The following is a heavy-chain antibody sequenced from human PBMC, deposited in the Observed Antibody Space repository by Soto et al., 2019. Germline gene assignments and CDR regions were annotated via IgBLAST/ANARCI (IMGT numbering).Heavy chain of an antibody. CDR2: FSAYNGNT. V-gene: IGHV1-18*01. CDR3: ARGGLFWGNYYDSNGYYPDAFDI. Sequence: GLEWMGWFSAYNGNTNYAQKLQGRVTMTTDTSTSTAYMELRSLRSDDTAVYYCARGGLFWGNYYDSNGYYPDAFDIWGQGTMVTVSS. J-gene: IGHJ3*02. D-gene: IGHD3-22*01.